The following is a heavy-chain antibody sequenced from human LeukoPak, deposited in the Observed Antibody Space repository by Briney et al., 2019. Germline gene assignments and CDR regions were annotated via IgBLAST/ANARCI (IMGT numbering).Heavy chain of an antibody. Sequence: PSETLSLTCTVSGGSISSYYWSWIRQPPGKGLEWIGYIYYSGNTNCNHSLKSRVTISVDTSKNQFSLKLNSVTAADTAVYYCARVRYCSTNRCYDREFDNWGQGTLVTVSS. CDR2: IYYSGNT. CDR1: GGSISSYY. J-gene: IGHJ4*02. CDR3: ARVRYCSTNRCYDREFDN. V-gene: IGHV4-59*01. D-gene: IGHD2-2*01.